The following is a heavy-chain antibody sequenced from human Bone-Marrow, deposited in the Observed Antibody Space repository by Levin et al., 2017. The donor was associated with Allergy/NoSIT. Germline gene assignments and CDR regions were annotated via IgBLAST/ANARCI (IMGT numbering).Heavy chain of an antibody. D-gene: IGHD3-3*01. CDR1: GYNFYTFW. Sequence: GESLKISCKVSGYNFYTFWIGWVRQKPGKGLEWMGIIYPSDSDSRYNPSFQGHVTFSVDTATSTAYLQWNSLTTSDSGMYFCARLRPDEYDYWSGYYGTSLFDYWGQGTQVSVSS. CDR3: ARLRPDEYDYWSGYYGTSLFDY. J-gene: IGHJ4*02. V-gene: IGHV5-51*01. CDR2: IYPSDSDS.